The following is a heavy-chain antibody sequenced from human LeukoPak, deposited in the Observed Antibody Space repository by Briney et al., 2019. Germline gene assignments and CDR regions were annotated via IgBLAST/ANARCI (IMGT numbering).Heavy chain of an antibody. CDR3: ARHYLYGDSSWDS. V-gene: IGHV4-4*09. CDR1: GGTINSHY. J-gene: IGHJ4*02. CDR2: THTNGRT. D-gene: IGHD4-17*01. Sequence: SETLSLTCTVSGGTINSHYWSWIRQPPGEGLEWIAYTHTNGRTKYNPSLKSRVSISLDTSKNQVSLKLYSVTAADTAVYFCARHYLYGDSSWDSRGPGNLVIVSS.